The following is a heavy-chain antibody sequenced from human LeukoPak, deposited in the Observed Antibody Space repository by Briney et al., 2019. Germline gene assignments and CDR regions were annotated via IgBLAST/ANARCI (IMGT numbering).Heavy chain of an antibody. CDR3: AKPAYSSGWYSGLDI. J-gene: IGHJ3*02. D-gene: IGHD6-19*01. CDR2: ISSSGSTI. V-gene: IGHV3-48*03. Sequence: GGSLRLSCAASGFTFSSYEMNWVRQAPGKGLEWVSYISSSGSTIYYADSVKGRFTISRDNAKNSLYLQVNSLRAEDTAVYYCAKPAYSSGWYSGLDIWGQGTMVTVSS. CDR1: GFTFSSYE.